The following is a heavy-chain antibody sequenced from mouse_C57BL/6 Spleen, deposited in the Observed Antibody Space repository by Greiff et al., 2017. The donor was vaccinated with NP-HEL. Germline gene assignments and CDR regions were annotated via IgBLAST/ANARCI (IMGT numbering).Heavy chain of an antibody. J-gene: IGHJ4*01. D-gene: IGHD1-1*01. CDR1: GFSLTSYG. Sequence: VQLQQSGPGLVQPSQSLSITCTVSGFSLTSYGVHWVRQPPGKGLEWLGVIWSGGSTDYNAAFISRLSISKDNSKSQVFFKMNSLQADDTDIYYCATNKVVDHYDMDYWGQGTSVTVSS. CDR2: IWSGGST. V-gene: IGHV2-4*01. CDR3: ATNKVVDHYDMDY.